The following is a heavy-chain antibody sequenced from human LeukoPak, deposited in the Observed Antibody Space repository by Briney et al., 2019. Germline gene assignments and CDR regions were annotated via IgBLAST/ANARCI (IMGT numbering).Heavy chain of an antibody. D-gene: IGHD4-17*01. CDR2: INPSGGST. CDR1: GYTFTSYF. J-gene: IGHJ4*02. CDR3: ARDAADYGDYDY. Sequence: ASVTVSCKASGYTFTSYFMHWVRQAPGQGLDWMGIINPSGGSTSYAQKSQGRVTMTRNTSTSTVYMDLSSLRSEATAVYSWARDAADYGDYDYWGQGTLVTVSS. V-gene: IGHV1-46*01.